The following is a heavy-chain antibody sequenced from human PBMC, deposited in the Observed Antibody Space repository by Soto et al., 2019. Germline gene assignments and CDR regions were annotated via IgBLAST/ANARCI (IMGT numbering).Heavy chain of an antibody. J-gene: IGHJ6*02. V-gene: IGHV5-51*01. Sequence: GESLKISCKGSGYSFTSYWIGWVRQMPGKGLEWMGIIYPGDSDTRYSPSFQGQVTISADKSISTAYLQWSSLKASDTAMYYCARRPSSSSIMFDYGMDVWGQRTTVPVSS. CDR2: IYPGDSDT. CDR1: GYSFTSYW. D-gene: IGHD2-2*01. CDR3: ARRPSSSSIMFDYGMDV.